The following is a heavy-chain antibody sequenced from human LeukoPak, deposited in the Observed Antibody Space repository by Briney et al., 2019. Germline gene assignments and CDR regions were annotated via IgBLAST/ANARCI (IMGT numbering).Heavy chain of an antibody. CDR3: AKAAGYSTIYWFDP. V-gene: IGHV4-59*01. J-gene: IGHJ5*02. CDR1: GGSIRSSH. Sequence: PSETLSLTCTVSGGSIRSSHWSWLRQPPGKGLEFIGYIYYSGTSNYNPSLKSRVTMSVDTSNNQFSLKLNSVTAADTAVYYCAKAAGYSTIYWFDPWGQGTLVTVSS. D-gene: IGHD6-13*01. CDR2: IYYSGTS.